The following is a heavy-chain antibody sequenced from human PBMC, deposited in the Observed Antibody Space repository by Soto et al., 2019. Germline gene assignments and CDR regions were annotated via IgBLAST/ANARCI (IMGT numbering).Heavy chain of an antibody. J-gene: IGHJ4*02. CDR1: GGSITSSVL. V-gene: IGHV4-4*02. Sequence: VQLTESGPGLVGPSGTLSLTCDVSGGSITSSVLWPWVRQFPGRGLAGIGEIAHDGHTNYNPSLSGRVTMSVDLSNSQFSLNVASVNAADTAVYFCAGGRDYDYWGQGTLVTVSS. CDR2: IAHDGHT. CDR3: AGGRDYDY. D-gene: IGHD1-26*01.